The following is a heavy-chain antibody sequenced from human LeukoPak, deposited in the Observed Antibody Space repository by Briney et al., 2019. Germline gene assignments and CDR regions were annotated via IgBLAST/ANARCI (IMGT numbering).Heavy chain of an antibody. Sequence: PGRSLRLSCAASGFTFSSYGMHWVRQAPGKGLEWVSGISWNSGSIGYADSVKGRFTISRDNAKNSLYLQMNSLRAEDTALYYCAKVSDSSGALDYWGQGTLVTVSS. V-gene: IGHV3-9*01. J-gene: IGHJ4*02. CDR2: ISWNSGSI. CDR1: GFTFSSYG. D-gene: IGHD3-22*01. CDR3: AKVSDSSGALDY.